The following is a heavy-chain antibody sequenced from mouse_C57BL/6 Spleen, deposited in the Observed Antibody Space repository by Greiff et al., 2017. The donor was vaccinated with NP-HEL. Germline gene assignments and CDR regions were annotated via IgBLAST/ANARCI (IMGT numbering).Heavy chain of an antibody. CDR1: GYTFTSYW. CDR2: IDPSDSET. D-gene: IGHD2-4*01. CDR3: ARERDYDGVPFAY. V-gene: IGHV1-52*01. Sequence: QVQLQQPGAELVRPGSSVKLSCKASGYTFTSYWMHWVKQRPIQGLEWIGNIDPSDSETHYNQKFKDKATLTVDKSSSTAYMQLSSLTSEDSAVYDCARERDYDGVPFAYWGQGTLVTVSA. J-gene: IGHJ3*01.